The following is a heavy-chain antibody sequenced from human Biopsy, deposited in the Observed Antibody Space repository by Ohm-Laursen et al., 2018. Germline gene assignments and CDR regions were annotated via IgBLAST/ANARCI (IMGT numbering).Heavy chain of an antibody. J-gene: IGHJ6*02. V-gene: IGHV4-34*01. D-gene: IGHD3-22*01. CDR3: VRGVDYYDPYHYYALDV. CDR2: INHSGRT. CDR1: GESFNGYY. Sequence: SDTLSLTWVVYGESFNGYYWSWIRQTPGKGLEWIGEINHSGRTNYNPSLKSRVTISVDTSKNQFSLKVRFVTAADTAVYYCVRGVDYYDPYHYYALDVWGQGTTVTVSS.